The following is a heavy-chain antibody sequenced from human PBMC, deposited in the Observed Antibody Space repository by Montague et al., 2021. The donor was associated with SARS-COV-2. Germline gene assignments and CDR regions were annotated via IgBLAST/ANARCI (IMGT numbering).Heavy chain of an antibody. CDR1: RFTFSIYW. J-gene: IGHJ3*02. D-gene: IGHD3-22*01. V-gene: IGHV3-7*01. Sequence: SLRLSCAASRFTFSIYWMSWVRLAPGKGLEWVANIKGDGSQKYHVDSVKGRFTISRDNAKNSPYLQMNSLRAEDTAVYYCARQYYYGRSGYYSDAFDIWGQGTMVTVSS. CDR3: ARQYYYGRSGYYSDAFDI. CDR2: IKGDGSQK.